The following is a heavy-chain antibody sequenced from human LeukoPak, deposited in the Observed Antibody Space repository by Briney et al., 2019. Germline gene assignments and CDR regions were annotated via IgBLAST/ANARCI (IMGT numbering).Heavy chain of an antibody. CDR2: ISGGGGST. J-gene: IGHJ4*02. CDR1: GFTFTSYS. Sequence: GGSLRLSCAASGFTFTSYSMNWVRQAPRKGLEWVSTISGGGGSTYYADSVKGRFTISRDNSKNTLYLQVNSLRAGDTAVYYCAKGGKWDVTPFDYWGQGTLVTVSS. CDR3: AKGGKWDVTPFDY. D-gene: IGHD1-26*01. V-gene: IGHV3-23*01.